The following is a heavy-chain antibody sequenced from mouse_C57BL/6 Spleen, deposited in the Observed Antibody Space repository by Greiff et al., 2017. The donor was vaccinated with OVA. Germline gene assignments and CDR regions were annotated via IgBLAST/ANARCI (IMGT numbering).Heavy chain of an antibody. Sequence: QVRLQQSGAELVRPGTSVKVSCKASGYAFTNYLIEWVKQRPGQGLEWIGVINPGSGGTNYNEKFKGKATLTADKSSSTAYMQLSSLTSEDSAVYFCAREYGNYAMDYWGQGTSVTVSS. CDR1: GYAFTNYL. V-gene: IGHV1-54*01. J-gene: IGHJ4*01. CDR2: INPGSGGT. D-gene: IGHD2-10*02. CDR3: AREYGNYAMDY.